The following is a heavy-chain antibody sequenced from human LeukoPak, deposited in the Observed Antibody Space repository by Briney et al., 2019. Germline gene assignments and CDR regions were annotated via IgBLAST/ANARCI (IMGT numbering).Heavy chain of an antibody. D-gene: IGHD6-19*01. CDR1: GFTFTSYA. Sequence: GGSLRLSCAASGFTFTSYAMSWVRQAPGKGLEWVSTISGSGASTYYAASVEGRFTISRDSSKNTLYLQLNILRAEDTAVYFCAKAAQQWLAHLDSWGQGTLITVSS. CDR2: ISGSGAST. CDR3: AKAAQQWLAHLDS. V-gene: IGHV3-23*01. J-gene: IGHJ4*02.